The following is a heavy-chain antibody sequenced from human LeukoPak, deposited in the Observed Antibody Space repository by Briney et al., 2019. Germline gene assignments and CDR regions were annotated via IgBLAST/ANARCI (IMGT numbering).Heavy chain of an antibody. CDR3: ARGAALGYCSSTSCSYFDY. CDR2: INHSGST. Sequence: WETLSLTCVVYGGSFSGYYWSWIRQTPGKGLEWIGEINHSGSTNGNPSLKSRVTMSVDTSKNHFSLKLSSVTAADTAVYYCARGAALGYCSSTSCSYFDYWGQGTLVTVSS. J-gene: IGHJ4*02. D-gene: IGHD2-2*01. V-gene: IGHV4-34*01. CDR1: GGSFSGYY.